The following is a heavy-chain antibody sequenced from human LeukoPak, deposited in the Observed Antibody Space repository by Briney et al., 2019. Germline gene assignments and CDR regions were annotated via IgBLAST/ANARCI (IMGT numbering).Heavy chain of an antibody. Sequence: GGSLRLSCAASGFIVSSKYIHWVRQAPGKGLVWVSRINSDGSTTSYADSVKGRFTISRDNAKNTLYLQMNSLRAEDTAVYYCARFYCSSTSCLEDYWGQGTLVTVSS. CDR1: GFIVSSKY. D-gene: IGHD2-2*01. V-gene: IGHV3-74*01. CDR2: INSDGSTT. J-gene: IGHJ4*02. CDR3: ARFYCSSTSCLEDY.